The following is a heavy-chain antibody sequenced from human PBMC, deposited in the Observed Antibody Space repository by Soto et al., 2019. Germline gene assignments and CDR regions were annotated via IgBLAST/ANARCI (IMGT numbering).Heavy chain of an antibody. D-gene: IGHD2-21*02. V-gene: IGHV3-23*01. CDR1: GLTFGNYA. CDR2: ISGDSGRT. CDR3: AVTPNFGRDCSAASYWYFDI. J-gene: IGHJ2*01. Sequence: EVQLLESGGGLVQPGGSVRLSCAASGLTFGNYAMSWVRQAPGKGLEWVSAISGDSGRTYYADSVKGRFTISRDNSKNTLYLQMNTLRAEDTSVYYCAVTPNFGRDCSAASYWYFDIWGRGTLVTVSS.